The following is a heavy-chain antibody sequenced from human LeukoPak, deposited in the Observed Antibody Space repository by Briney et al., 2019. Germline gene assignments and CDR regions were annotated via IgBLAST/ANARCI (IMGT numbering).Heavy chain of an antibody. Sequence: GGSLRLSCAASGFTFNTYNMNWVRQAPGKGLEWVPSISGSSSCIYCADSVKGRFTISRDNAKNSLYLQMNSLRGEDTALYYCARDLAPYCSGGRCSTFDYWGQGTLVTVSS. D-gene: IGHD2-15*01. CDR3: ARDLAPYCSGGRCSTFDY. J-gene: IGHJ4*02. CDR2: ISGSSSCI. CDR1: GFTFNTYN. V-gene: IGHV3-21*01.